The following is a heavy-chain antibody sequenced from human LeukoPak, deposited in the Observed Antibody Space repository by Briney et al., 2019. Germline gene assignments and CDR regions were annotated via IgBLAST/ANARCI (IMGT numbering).Heavy chain of an antibody. CDR1: GFTFATYG. D-gene: IGHD2-2*01. CDR3: AKTSCSTTSCPGDY. Sequence: GGPLRLSCAASGFTFATYGMHWVRQVPGKGLDGVAFTRYDGSNKYYVDSVKGRFTISRDNSKNTLYLQMNSLRAEDTALYYCAKTSCSTTSCPGDYWGQGTLVTVSS. CDR2: TRYDGSNK. V-gene: IGHV3-30*02. J-gene: IGHJ4*02.